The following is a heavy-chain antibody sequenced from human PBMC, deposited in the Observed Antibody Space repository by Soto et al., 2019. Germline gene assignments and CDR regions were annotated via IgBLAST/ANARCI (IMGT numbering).Heavy chain of an antibody. J-gene: IGHJ6*02. CDR3: ARAAATAPYYYYYNCMDV. V-gene: IGHV3-13*01. Sequence: GGSLRLSCAASGFTFSSYDMHWVRQATGKGLEWVSAIGTAGDTYYPGSVKGRFTISRENAKNSLYLQMNSLRAEDTAVYYCARAAATAPYYYYYNCMDVWGQGTTVTVSS. D-gene: IGHD2-15*01. CDR2: IGTAGDT. CDR1: GFTFSSYD.